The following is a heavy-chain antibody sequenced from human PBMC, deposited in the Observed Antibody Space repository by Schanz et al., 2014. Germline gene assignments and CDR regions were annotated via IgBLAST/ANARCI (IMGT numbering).Heavy chain of an antibody. CDR1: GFIFNDYY. CDR2: ISRDGTTS. D-gene: IGHD2-2*01. Sequence: QVQLVESGGGLVKPGGSLRLSCAASGFIFNDYYMNWIRQAPGKGLEWLSYISRDGTTSYYADSVKGRFTISRDNAKNSLYLEMTSLRGEDTAVYYCVKEGTVVSGYPRDHWGQGTLVTVSS. J-gene: IGHJ4*02. CDR3: VKEGTVVSGYPRDH. V-gene: IGHV3-11*01.